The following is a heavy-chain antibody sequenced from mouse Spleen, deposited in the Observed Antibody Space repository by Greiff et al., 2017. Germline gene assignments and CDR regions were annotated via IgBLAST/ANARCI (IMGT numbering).Heavy chain of an antibody. CDR3: ARGGTTVVARYFDV. CDR2: IYPGDGDT. D-gene: IGHD1-1*01. V-gene: IGHV1-82*01. CDR1: GYAFSSSW. Sequence: VMLVESGPELVKPGASVKISCKASGYAFSSSWMNWVKQRPGKGLEWIGRIYPGDGDTNYNGKFKGKATLTADKSSSTAYMQLSSLTSEDSAVYFCARGGTTVVARYFDVWGTGTTVTVSS. J-gene: IGHJ1*03.